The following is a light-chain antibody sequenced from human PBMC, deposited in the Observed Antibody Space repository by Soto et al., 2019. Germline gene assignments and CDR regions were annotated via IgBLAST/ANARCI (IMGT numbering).Light chain of an antibody. Sequence: QSVLTQPASVSGSPGQSITISCTGTSSDVGGYNYVSWYQQHPGKAPNLMIYDVSNRPSGVSNRFSGSKSGNTASLTIFGLQAEDEADYYCSSYTSSSTVVFGGGTKLTVL. CDR3: SSYTSSSTVV. CDR1: SSDVGGYNY. J-gene: IGLJ2*01. V-gene: IGLV2-14*01. CDR2: DVS.